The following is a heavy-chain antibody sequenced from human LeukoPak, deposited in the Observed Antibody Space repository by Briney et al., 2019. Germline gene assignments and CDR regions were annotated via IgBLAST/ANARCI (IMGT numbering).Heavy chain of an antibody. CDR3: ARTPSNQVIGDAFDI. CDR1: GVTFSSYS. CDR2: ISSSSSTI. D-gene: IGHD2-21*01. J-gene: IGHJ3*02. Sequence: PGGSLRLSCAASGVTFSSYSMNWVRQAPGKGLEWVSYISSSSSTIYYADSVKGRFTISRDNAKNSLYLQMNSLRAEDTAVYYCARTPSNQVIGDAFDIWGQGTMVTVSS. V-gene: IGHV3-48*01.